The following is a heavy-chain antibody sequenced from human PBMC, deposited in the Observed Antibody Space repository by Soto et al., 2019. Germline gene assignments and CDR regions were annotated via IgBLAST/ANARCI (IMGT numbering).Heavy chain of an antibody. Sequence: EVPLLESGGGLVQPGGSLRLSCAASGFTFSSYAMTWVRQAPGKGLEWESAISGSGGTTYYAESVKGRFSISRDNFKNTLSLQMNSLRAEDTAVYYCAVRGANSWSRIDYWCQGTLVTVSS. CDR3: AVRGANSWSRIDY. CDR2: ISGSGGTT. CDR1: GFTFSSYA. D-gene: IGHD6-13*01. J-gene: IGHJ4*02. V-gene: IGHV3-23*01.